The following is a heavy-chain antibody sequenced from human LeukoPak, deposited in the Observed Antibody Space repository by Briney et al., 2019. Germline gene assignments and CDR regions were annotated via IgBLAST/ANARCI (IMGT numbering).Heavy chain of an antibody. CDR1: GYTFTSYD. Sequence: GASVKVFCKASGYTFTSYDINWVRQATGQGLEWMGWMNPNSGNTGYAQKFQGRVTMTRNTSISTAYMELSSLRSEDTAVYYCARGPLGYCSGGSCYSGEGGFDYWGQGTLVTVSS. CDR2: MNPNSGNT. CDR3: ARGPLGYCSGGSCYSGEGGFDY. J-gene: IGHJ4*02. D-gene: IGHD2-15*01. V-gene: IGHV1-8*01.